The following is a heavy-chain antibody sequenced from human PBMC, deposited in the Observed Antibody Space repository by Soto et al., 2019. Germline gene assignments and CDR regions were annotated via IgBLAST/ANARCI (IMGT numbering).Heavy chain of an antibody. J-gene: IGHJ4*02. CDR2: ISSSSSYI. CDR1: GFTFSSYS. V-gene: IGHV3-21*01. D-gene: IGHD6-19*01. Sequence: EVQLVESGGGLVKPGGSLRLSCAASGFTFSSYSMNWVRQAPGKGLEWVSSISSSSSYIYYADSVKGRFTISRDNAKNSLYLQMNSLRAEDTAVYYCAREFIAVAGTGDYWGQGTLVTVSS. CDR3: AREFIAVAGTGDY.